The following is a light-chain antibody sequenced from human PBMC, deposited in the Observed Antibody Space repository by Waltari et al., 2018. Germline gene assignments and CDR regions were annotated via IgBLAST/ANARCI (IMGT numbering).Light chain of an antibody. V-gene: IGLV2-8*01. Sequence: QSALTQPPSASGSPGQSVTISCTGTSSAVGGYNYVSWYQQHPGEAPKLIIYEVSNRPSGVPDRFSGSKSGNTASRTVSGLQAEDEAYYYCSSYAGSNTVVFGGGTKLTVL. CDR1: SSAVGGYNY. CDR3: SSYAGSNTVV. J-gene: IGLJ2*01. CDR2: EVS.